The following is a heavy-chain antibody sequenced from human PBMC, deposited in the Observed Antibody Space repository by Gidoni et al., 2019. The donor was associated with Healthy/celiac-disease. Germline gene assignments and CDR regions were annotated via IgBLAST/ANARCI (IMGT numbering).Heavy chain of an antibody. D-gene: IGHD2-2*01. CDR3: AKVQQDEYQLLSYGYNFNY. CDR2: ISGSGGST. Sequence: EVQLLESGGGLVQPGGSLRLSCAASGFTFSSYAMSWVRQAPGKGLEWVSAISGSGGSTYYADSVKGRFTISRDNSKNTLYLQMNSLRAEDTAVYYCAKVQQDEYQLLSYGYNFNYWGQGTLVTVSS. CDR1: GFTFSSYA. V-gene: IGHV3-23*01. J-gene: IGHJ4*02.